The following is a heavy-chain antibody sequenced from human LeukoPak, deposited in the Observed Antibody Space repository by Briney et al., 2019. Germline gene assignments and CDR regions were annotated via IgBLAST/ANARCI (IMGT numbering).Heavy chain of an antibody. Sequence: GGSLRLSCETAGFTFSSYVMHWVRRTPGKGLVWVSRISHDGFISYADSVKGRFTISRDNAKNTQILQMNSLRAEDTAVYYCARDWVYKIDYWGRGTLVTVSS. D-gene: IGHD5-24*01. CDR3: ARDWVYKIDY. CDR1: GFTFSSYV. CDR2: ISHDGFI. J-gene: IGHJ4*02. V-gene: IGHV3-74*01.